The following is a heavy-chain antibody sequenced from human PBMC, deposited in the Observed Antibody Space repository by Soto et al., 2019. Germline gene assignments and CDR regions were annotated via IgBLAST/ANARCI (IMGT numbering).Heavy chain of an antibody. CDR2: MNPNSGDT. J-gene: IGHJ6*03. D-gene: IGHD5-12*01. Sequence: QVQLVQAGAEVKKPGASVTVYCKASGYRFSDYYLHWVRQAPGQGPEWMGWMNPNSGDTKYAQKFKGRVTMTRDTSVRTAFMELNWLKSDDTAVYYCARESGGATATLDYYYCYMDVWGIGTTVTVSS. CDR1: GYRFSDYY. CDR3: ARESGGATATLDYYYCYMDV. V-gene: IGHV1-2*02.